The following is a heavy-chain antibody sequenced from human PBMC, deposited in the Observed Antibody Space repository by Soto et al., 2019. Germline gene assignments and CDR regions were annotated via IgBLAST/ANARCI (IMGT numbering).Heavy chain of an antibody. CDR3: ARGRGYSYGKRLSSPRLGFGP. Sequence: ASVKVSCKASGYTFTSYDINWVRQATGQGLGWMGWMNPNSGNTGYAQKFQGRVTMTRNTSISTAYMELSSLRSEDTAVYYCARGRGYSYGKRLSSPRLGFGPWGQGTLVTVSS. CDR1: GYTFTSYD. CDR2: MNPNSGNT. V-gene: IGHV1-8*01. D-gene: IGHD5-18*01. J-gene: IGHJ5*02.